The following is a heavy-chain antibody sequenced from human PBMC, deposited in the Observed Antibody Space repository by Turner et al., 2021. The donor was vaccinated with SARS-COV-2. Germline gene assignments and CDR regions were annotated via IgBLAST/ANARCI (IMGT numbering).Heavy chain of an antibody. J-gene: IGHJ3*02. CDR3: ARQGGREVLLSDPFDI. CDR2: IFDTGST. CDR1: GDSISSNHF. V-gene: IGHV4-39*01. Sequence: HLQESAPGLMRPSENLSLTCTVSGDSISSNHFRGWTRRSPGKGLGGIGTIFDTGSTYYNPPLKGRVTISVATSKNQFSLRVTSVTAADTAVYYCARQGGREVLLSDPFDIWGQGTVVTISS. D-gene: IGHD1-26*01.